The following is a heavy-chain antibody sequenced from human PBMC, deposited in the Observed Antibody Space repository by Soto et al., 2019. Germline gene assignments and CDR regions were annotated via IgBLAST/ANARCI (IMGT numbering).Heavy chain of an antibody. CDR1: GFTFSSYG. Sequence: LRLSCAASGFTFSSYGMHWVRQAPGKGLEWVALISYDGSNKYYVDSVKGRFTISRDNSKNTLFLQMNSLRAGDTAVYYCAKDRLRGGFLTTATTNGMDVWGQGTTVTVSS. V-gene: IGHV3-30*18. D-gene: IGHD1-26*01. J-gene: IGHJ6*02. CDR3: AKDRLRGGFLTTATTNGMDV. CDR2: ISYDGSNK.